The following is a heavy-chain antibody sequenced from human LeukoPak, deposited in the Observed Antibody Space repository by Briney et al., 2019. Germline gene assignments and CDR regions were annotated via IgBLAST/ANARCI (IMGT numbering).Heavy chain of an antibody. V-gene: IGHV3-30*02. Sequence: PGGSLRLSCAASGFTFSTYGMHWVRQTPGKWLEWVAFIRYDGSNKYYADSVKGRFTISRDNSRTTLYLQMDSLRAEDTALYYCAKGQTGDYWGQGTLVTVSS. CDR1: GFTFSTYG. CDR2: IRYDGSNK. J-gene: IGHJ4*02. D-gene: IGHD7-27*01. CDR3: AKGQTGDY.